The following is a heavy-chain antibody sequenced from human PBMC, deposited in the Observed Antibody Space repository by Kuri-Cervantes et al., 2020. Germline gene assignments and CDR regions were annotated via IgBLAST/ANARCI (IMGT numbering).Heavy chain of an antibody. Sequence: GESLKISCAASGFTFSPYPMNWVRQAPGKGLEWVANIKQDGSEKYYVDSVKGRFTISRDNAKNSLYLQMNSLRAEDTAVYYCARDGDTSNWPRRWFDPWGQGTLVTVSS. J-gene: IGHJ5*02. D-gene: IGHD6-13*01. CDR1: GFTFSPYP. V-gene: IGHV3-7*01. CDR2: IKQDGSEK. CDR3: ARDGDTSNWPRRWFDP.